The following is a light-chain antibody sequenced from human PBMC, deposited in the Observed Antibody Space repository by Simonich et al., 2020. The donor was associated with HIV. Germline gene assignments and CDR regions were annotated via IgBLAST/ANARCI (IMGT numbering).Light chain of an antibody. Sequence: DILMTQSPSSLPASVGDRVTITCRASQGISNSLAWYQQKPGKAPKLLLSASSRLESGVPSRFSGSGSGTDYTLTISSLQPEDFATYYCQQSYSTAPYTFGLGTNLEIK. CDR3: QQSYSTAPYT. CDR2: ASS. CDR1: QGISNS. V-gene: IGKV1-NL1*01. J-gene: IGKJ2*01.